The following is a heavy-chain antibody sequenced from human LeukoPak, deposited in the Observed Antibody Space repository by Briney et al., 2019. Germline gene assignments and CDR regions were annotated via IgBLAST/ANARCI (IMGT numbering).Heavy chain of an antibody. J-gene: IGHJ4*02. V-gene: IGHV1-18*01. CDR2: INTYNGNT. CDR1: GYTFTSYG. CDR3: AREGSSPGVFDY. Sequence: ASVKVSCKASGYTFTSYGISWVRQAPGQGLEWMGWINTYNGNTNYAQKLQGRVTMATDTSTSTAYMELRSLRSDDTAVYYCAREGSSPGVFDYWGQGTLVTVSS. D-gene: IGHD6-6*01.